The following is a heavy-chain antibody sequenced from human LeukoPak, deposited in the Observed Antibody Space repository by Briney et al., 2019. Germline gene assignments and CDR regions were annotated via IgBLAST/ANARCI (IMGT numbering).Heavy chain of an antibody. Sequence: YIYYSGSTNYNPSLKSRVTISVDTSKNQFSLKLSSVTAADTAVYYCARDSSSWYANNWFDPWGQGTLVTVSS. CDR3: ARDSSSWYANNWFDP. V-gene: IGHV4-59*01. D-gene: IGHD6-13*01. J-gene: IGHJ5*02. CDR2: IYYSGST.